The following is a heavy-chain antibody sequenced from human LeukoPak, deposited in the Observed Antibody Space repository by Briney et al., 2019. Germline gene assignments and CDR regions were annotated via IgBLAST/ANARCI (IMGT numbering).Heavy chain of an antibody. CDR1: AFTFSSYS. D-gene: IGHD5-12*01. V-gene: IGHV3-23*01. CDR3: ARGPSGYHNT. Sequence: GGSLRLSCAASAFTFSSYSMNWVRQAPGKGLEWVSGISPSGGITYYTDSVKGRFTISRDNSKHTVSLQMNSLRAEDTAVYYCARGPSGYHNTGGQGTLVTVSS. J-gene: IGHJ4*02. CDR2: ISPSGGIT.